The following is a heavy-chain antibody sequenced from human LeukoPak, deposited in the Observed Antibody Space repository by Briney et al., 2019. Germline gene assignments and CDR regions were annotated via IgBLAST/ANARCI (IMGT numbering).Heavy chain of an antibody. Sequence: GGSLRLSCAASGFTFSSYWMSWVRQAPGKGLEWVANIKQDGSEKYYVDSVKGRFTISRDNAKNSLYLQMNSLRAEDTAVYYCARGYCDSSAFFQHWGQGTLVTVSS. V-gene: IGHV3-7*05. CDR1: GFTFSSYW. CDR3: ARGYCDSSAFFQH. D-gene: IGHD3-22*01. J-gene: IGHJ1*01. CDR2: IKQDGSEK.